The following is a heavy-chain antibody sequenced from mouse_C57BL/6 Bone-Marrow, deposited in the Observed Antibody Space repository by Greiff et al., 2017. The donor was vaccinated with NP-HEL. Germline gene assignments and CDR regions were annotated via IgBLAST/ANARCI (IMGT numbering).Heavy chain of an antibody. D-gene: IGHD1-1*01. V-gene: IGHV1-82*01. CDR3: ARSLITTVVATDY. J-gene: IGHJ2*01. CDR2: IYPGDGDT. Sequence: VQLQQSGPELVKPGASVKISCKASGYAFSSSWMNWVKQRPGKGLEWIGRIYPGDGDTNYNGKFKGKATLTADKSSSTAYMQLSSLTSEDSAVYFCARSLITTVVATDYWDQGTTLTVSS. CDR1: GYAFSSSW.